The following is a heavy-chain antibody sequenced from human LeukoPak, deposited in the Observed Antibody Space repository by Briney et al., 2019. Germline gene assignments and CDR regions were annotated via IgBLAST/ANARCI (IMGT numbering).Heavy chain of an antibody. CDR1: GGSISSSTW. CDR2: IYHSGST. Sequence: SETLSLTCAVSGGSISSSTWWSWVRQPPGRGLGWIGEIYHSGSTNYNPSLKSRVTISVDKSKNQFSLKLSSVTAADTAVYYCARDSWADSNTGAGYWGQGTLVTVSS. J-gene: IGHJ4*02. V-gene: IGHV4-4*02. CDR3: ARDSWADSNTGAGY. D-gene: IGHD1-26*01.